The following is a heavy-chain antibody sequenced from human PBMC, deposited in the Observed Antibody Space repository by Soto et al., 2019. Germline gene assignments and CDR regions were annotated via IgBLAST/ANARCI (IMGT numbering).Heavy chain of an antibody. J-gene: IGHJ4*02. V-gene: IGHV1-18*04. Sequence: ASVKVSCKASGYTFINNAITWVRQAPGQGLEWMGWISTENGNTNYAQNLQGRVILTRDRSTNTAYMELRSLRPEDTATYYCARDSSRGTFDNWGAGALAPVSS. CDR2: ISTENGNT. CDR1: GYTFINNA. D-gene: IGHD2-2*01. CDR3: ARDSSRGTFDN.